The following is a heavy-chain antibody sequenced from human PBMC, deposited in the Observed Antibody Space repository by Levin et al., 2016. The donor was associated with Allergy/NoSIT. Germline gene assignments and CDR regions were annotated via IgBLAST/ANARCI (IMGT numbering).Heavy chain of an antibody. CDR2: ISSSSSYI. V-gene: IGHV3-21*01. Sequence: WIRQPPGKGLEWVSSISSSSSYIYYADSVKGRFTISRDNAKNSLYLQMNSLRAEDTAVYYCARDLRRLDCSGGSCTSSYYYGMDVWGQGTTVTVSS. CDR3: ARDLRRLDCSGGSCTSSYYYGMDV. J-gene: IGHJ6*02. D-gene: IGHD2-15*01.